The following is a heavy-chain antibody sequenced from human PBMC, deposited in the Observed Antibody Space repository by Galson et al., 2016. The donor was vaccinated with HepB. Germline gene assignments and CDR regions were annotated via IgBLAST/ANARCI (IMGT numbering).Heavy chain of an antibody. CDR3: TRDDSYGLDV. V-gene: IGHV3-74*01. CDR1: GFTFSSYV. CDR2: INADGTST. J-gene: IGHJ6*02. Sequence: SLRLSCAASGFTFSSYVMSWVRQAPGKGLGWVSYINADGTSTTYADSVKGRYTISRDNAKNTVHLQMNSLRAEDTAIYYCTRDDSYGLDVWGQGTTVTVSS. D-gene: IGHD2-21*02.